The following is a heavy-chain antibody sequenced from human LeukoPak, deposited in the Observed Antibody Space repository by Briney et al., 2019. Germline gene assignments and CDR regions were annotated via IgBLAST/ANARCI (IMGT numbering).Heavy chain of an antibody. CDR1: GYTLTGYY. D-gene: IGHD3-22*01. V-gene: IGHV1-2*02. Sequence: GASVKVSCKASGYTLTGYYMHWVRQAPGQGLEWMGWINPNSGGTNYAQKFQGRVTMTRDTSISTAYMELSRLRSDDTAVYYCARMRPYYYDSSGYSHWGQGTLATVSS. J-gene: IGHJ4*02. CDR2: INPNSGGT. CDR3: ARMRPYYYDSSGYSH.